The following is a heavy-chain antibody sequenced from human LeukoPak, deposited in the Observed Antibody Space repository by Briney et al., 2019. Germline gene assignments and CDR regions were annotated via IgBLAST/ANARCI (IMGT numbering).Heavy chain of an antibody. J-gene: IGHJ6*04. CDR1: GFTFSTYG. CDR3: AELGITMIGGV. D-gene: IGHD3-10*02. Sequence: SGGSLRLSCAASGFTFSTYGMSWVRQAPGKGLEWVSGISGSGSTTYYADSVKGRFTISRDNAKNSLYLQMNSLRAEDTAVYYCAELGITMIGGVWGKGTTVTISS. CDR2: ISGSGSTT. V-gene: IGHV3-23*01.